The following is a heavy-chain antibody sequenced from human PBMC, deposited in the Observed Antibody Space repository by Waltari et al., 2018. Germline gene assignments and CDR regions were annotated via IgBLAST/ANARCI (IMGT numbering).Heavy chain of an antibody. D-gene: IGHD3-10*01. CDR1: GFTFSTYG. CDR2: IRYDGSNK. J-gene: IGHJ2*01. V-gene: IGHV3-30*02. Sequence: QVQLVESGGGVVQPGQSLXLSCAASGFTFSTYGMHWVRQAPGKGLEWVAFIRYDGSNKYYADSVKGRFTISRDNFRNTLYLRMNSLRAEDTALYYCAKRGXYGSGTPGGYWYFDLWGXGTLXTVSS. CDR3: AKRGXYGSGTPGGYWYFDL.